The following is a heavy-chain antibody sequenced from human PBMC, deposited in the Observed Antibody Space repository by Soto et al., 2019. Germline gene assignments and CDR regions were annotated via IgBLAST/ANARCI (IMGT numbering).Heavy chain of an antibody. CDR1: GDSFNDYY. Sequence: QVQLVQSGAEVRKPGASVTVSCRSSGDSFNDYYIHWVRQAPGQGLEWMGWINPNSGVTKYAQKFQGWVSMTRDTPIRIVYMQVSRLRSDDTAVYYCARESGGATATLDYYYFYIDVWGTGTTVTVSS. CDR3: ARESGGATATLDYYYFYIDV. CDR2: INPNSGVT. D-gene: IGHD5-12*01. V-gene: IGHV1-2*04. J-gene: IGHJ6*03.